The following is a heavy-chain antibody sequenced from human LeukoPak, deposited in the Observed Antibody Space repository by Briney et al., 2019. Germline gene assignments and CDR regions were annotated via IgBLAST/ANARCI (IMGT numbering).Heavy chain of an antibody. CDR2: IYPGDSDT. J-gene: IGHJ5*02. CDR3: ARRSYCSSTSCYYNWFDP. Sequence: GESLKISCKGSGYSFTSYLIGWVRQMPVKGLEWMGIIYPGDSDTRYSPSFQGQVTISADKSISTAYLQWSSLKASDTAMYYCARRSYCSSTSCYYNWFDPWGQGTLVTVSS. V-gene: IGHV5-51*01. D-gene: IGHD2-2*01. CDR1: GYSFTSYL.